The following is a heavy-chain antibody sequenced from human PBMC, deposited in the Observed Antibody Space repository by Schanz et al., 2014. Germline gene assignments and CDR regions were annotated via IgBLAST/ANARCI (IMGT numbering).Heavy chain of an antibody. CDR1: GFTVSSNY. CDR3: ARGGCTNGLCYYYYGMDV. J-gene: IGHJ6*02. V-gene: IGHV3-53*01. CDR2: IYSGGTT. Sequence: EVQLVESGGGLIQPGGSLRLSCAASGFTVSSNYMSWVRQAPGKGLEWVSIIYSGGTTYYADSVKGRFTISRDNSKNTLYLQMNSRRAEDTAVYYCARGGCTNGLCYYYYGMDVWGQGTTVTVSS. D-gene: IGHD2-8*01.